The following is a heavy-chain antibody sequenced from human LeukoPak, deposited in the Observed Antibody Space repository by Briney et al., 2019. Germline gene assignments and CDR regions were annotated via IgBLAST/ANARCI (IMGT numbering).Heavy chain of an antibody. CDR1: GCTISTYY. V-gene: IGHV4-59*08. CDR3: ARHSLVGRYYDSSGYGDFDY. Sequence: TSETLSLTCAASGCTISTYYWSWIRQPPGKGLEWMAYIHYSGSTNYYPALKSRVTISVETSKNQFSLKLSSVTAADTAVYYCARHSLVGRYYDSSGYGDFDYWGQGTLVTVSS. D-gene: IGHD3-22*01. J-gene: IGHJ4*02. CDR2: IHYSGST.